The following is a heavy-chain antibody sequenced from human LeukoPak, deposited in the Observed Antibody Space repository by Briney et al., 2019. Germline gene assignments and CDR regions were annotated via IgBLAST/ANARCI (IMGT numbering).Heavy chain of an antibody. V-gene: IGHV4-59*01. Sequence: SETLSLTCIVSGGSITSYYWSWIRQPPGKGLEWIGYIFYTGSSNYNPSLKSRVTISLDRSTNQFSLRLTSVTAADTAVYYCARVMTTVTTIDYWGQGTLVTVSS. CDR2: IFYTGSS. J-gene: IGHJ4*02. D-gene: IGHD4-17*01. CDR3: ARVMTTVTTIDY. CDR1: GGSITSYY.